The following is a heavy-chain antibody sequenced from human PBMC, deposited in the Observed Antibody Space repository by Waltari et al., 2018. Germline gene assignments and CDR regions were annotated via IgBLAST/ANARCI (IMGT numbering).Heavy chain of an antibody. CDR2: INHSGTT. D-gene: IGHD5-18*01. Sequence: QVQLQQWGAGLLKPSETLSLTCAVYGGSFSGYYWSWIRQPPGKGLEWIGEINHSGTTNSNPSLKSRVTISVDTSKTQFSLKLSSVTAADTAVYYCARGLGGRIQLWFPRYFDLWGRGTLVTVSS. V-gene: IGHV4-34*01. J-gene: IGHJ2*01. CDR1: GGSFSGYY. CDR3: ARGLGGRIQLWFPRYFDL.